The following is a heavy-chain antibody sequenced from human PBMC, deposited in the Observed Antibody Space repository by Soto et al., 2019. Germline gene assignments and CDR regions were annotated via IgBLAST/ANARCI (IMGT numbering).Heavy chain of an antibody. J-gene: IGHJ4*02. D-gene: IGHD2-21*02. CDR1: GYTFTSYA. CDR2: INAGNGNT. V-gene: IGHV1-3*05. CDR3: ARSILVVTALDY. Sequence: QVQLVQSGAEEKKPGASVKVSCKASGYTFTSYAMHWVRQAPGQRLEWMGWINAGNGNTKYSQKFQGRVTITRDTSASTANMELSSLRSEDTAVYYCARSILVVTALDYWGQGTLVTVSS.